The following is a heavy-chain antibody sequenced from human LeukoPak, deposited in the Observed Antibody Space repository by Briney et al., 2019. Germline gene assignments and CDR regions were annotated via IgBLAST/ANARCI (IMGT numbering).Heavy chain of an antibody. Sequence: GGSLRLSCAASGFSVISNYMNWVRQSPGKGLELVSVIYRGGSTYYPDSVEGRFTISRDSSTNTLHLEMNSLRAEDTAVYYCARGWIQLWSWGQGTLVTVSS. CDR1: GFSVISNY. V-gene: IGHV3-53*01. J-gene: IGHJ4*02. CDR2: IYRGGST. CDR3: ARGWIQLWS. D-gene: IGHD5-18*01.